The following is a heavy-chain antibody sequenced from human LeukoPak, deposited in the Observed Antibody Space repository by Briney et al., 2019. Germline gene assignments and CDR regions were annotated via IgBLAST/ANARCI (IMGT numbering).Heavy chain of an antibody. CDR2: INAGNGNT. D-gene: IGHD3-22*01. CDR1: GYTFTSYA. J-gene: IGHJ4*02. Sequence: ASVKVSCKASGYTFTSYAMHWVRQAPGQRLEWMGWINAGNGNTKYSQEFQDRVTMTRDMSTSTVYMELSSLRSEDTAVYYCARDPKDESSGYYYFDYWGQGTLVTVSS. CDR3: ARDPKDESSGYYYFDY. V-gene: IGHV1-3*03.